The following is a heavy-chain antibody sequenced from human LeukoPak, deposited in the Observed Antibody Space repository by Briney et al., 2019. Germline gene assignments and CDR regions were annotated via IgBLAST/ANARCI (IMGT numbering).Heavy chain of an antibody. CDR1: GYTFSSYD. CDR2: INPNSGGT. V-gene: IGHV1-2*02. CDR3: VRWSDY. J-gene: IGHJ4*02. Sequence: GASVKVSCKASGYTFSSYDINWVRQAPGQGLERMGWINPNSGGTNYAQNFQGRVSMTRDTSISTAYMELSSLRSDDTAVYYCVRWSDYWGQGTLVTVSS.